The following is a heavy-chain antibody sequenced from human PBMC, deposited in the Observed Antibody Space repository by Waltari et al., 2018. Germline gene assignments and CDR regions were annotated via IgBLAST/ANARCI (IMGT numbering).Heavy chain of an antibody. Sequence: QVQLVQSGAEVKTPGASVTDSCQAYGSSFTDYYIHWVRQAPGQGLEWMGRVITNSGDTNYAQKFQGRVTLTRDTSTSTGYMQLSGLRSDDTALYYCARDPAGDGFYYFDYWGQGSLVTVSS. J-gene: IGHJ4*02. CDR2: VITNSGDT. CDR3: ARDPAGDGFYYFDY. CDR1: GSSFTDYY. V-gene: IGHV1-2*06. D-gene: IGHD2-2*01.